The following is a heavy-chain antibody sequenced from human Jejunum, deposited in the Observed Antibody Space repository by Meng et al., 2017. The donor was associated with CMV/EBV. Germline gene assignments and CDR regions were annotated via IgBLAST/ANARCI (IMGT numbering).Heavy chain of an antibody. J-gene: IGHJ5*02. CDR2: ISHDGRIT. V-gene: IGHV3-74*01. CDR1: CSGHW. CDR3: VRDVGQQGEGSWYKWYDP. Sequence: CSGHWMHWVRQVPGSGMEWVSDISHDGRITSDADSVKGRFSISRDNAKNTLYLQMHSLRDDDTAVYYCVRDVGQQGEGSWYKWYDPWGQGSRVTVSS. D-gene: IGHD6-13*01.